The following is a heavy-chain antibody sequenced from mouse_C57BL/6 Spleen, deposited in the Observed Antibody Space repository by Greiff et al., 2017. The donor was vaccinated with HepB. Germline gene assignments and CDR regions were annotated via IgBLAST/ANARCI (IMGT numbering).Heavy chain of an antibody. CDR2: IHPNSGST. J-gene: IGHJ4*01. CDR1: GYTFTSYW. D-gene: IGHD1-1*01. Sequence: QVQLQQPGAELVKPGASVKLSCKASGYTFTSYWMHWVKQRPGQGLEWIGMIHPNSGSTNYNEKFKSKATLTVDKSSSTAYMQLSSLTSEDSAVYYCARPISSPDYYAMDYWGQGTSVTVSS. CDR3: ARPISSPDYYAMDY. V-gene: IGHV1-64*01.